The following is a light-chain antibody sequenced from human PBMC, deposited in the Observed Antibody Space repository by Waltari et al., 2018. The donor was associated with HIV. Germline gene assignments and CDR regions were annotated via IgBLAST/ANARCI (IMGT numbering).Light chain of an antibody. V-gene: IGKV1-39*01. CDR3: QQSSSTPQT. CDR1: QNINNY. J-gene: IGKJ1*01. Sequence: DIQMTQSPSSLSASVGDRVTITCRASQNINNYLNWYQQKPGKAPKLLIYAASSLQTGVPSRFSGSGSGTDFTLTNSSLQPEDFATYYCQQSSSTPQTFGQGTKVEIK. CDR2: AAS.